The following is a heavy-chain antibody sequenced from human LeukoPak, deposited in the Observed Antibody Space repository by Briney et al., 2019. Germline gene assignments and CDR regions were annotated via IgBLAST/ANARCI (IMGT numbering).Heavy chain of an antibody. CDR3: AKGTSSLNYDAFDI. CDR2: INWNGGIT. Sequence: GGSLRLSCATSGFTFVDYGLSWVRQAPGKGLEWVSAINWNGGITDYADSVKGRFTISRDNSKNTVYLQMNSLRDDDTAVYYCAKGTSSLNYDAFDIWGQGTLVTVSS. D-gene: IGHD6-19*01. CDR1: GFTFVDYG. J-gene: IGHJ3*02. V-gene: IGHV3-20*04.